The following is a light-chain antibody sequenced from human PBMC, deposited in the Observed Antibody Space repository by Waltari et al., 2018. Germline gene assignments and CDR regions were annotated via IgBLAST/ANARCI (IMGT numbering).Light chain of an antibody. V-gene: IGLV1-40*01. CDR3: QSYDSSRTVV. CDR2: GSN. J-gene: IGLJ2*01. Sequence: QSVLTQPPSVSGAPGQRVSLSCTGSSSNIGAGYEVHWYQQIPGTAPKLLIYGSNTRPSGVPDRFSGSKSGPSASLTITGLQAEDDGDYYCQSYDSSRTVVFGGGTKLTVL. CDR1: SSNIGAGYE.